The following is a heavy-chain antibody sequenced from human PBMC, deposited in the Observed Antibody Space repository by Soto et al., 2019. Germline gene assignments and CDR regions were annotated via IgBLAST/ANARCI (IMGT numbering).Heavy chain of an antibody. Sequence: GGSLRLSCIASGFTFGDYAMSWFRQAPGKGLEWVGFIRSKVYGGTTDYAAPVKGRFTISRDDSKNTLYLQMNSLKTEDTAVYYCTTVGQWWSPRAWGQGTLVTVSS. V-gene: IGHV3-49*03. CDR2: IRSKVYGGTT. CDR1: GFTFGDYA. J-gene: IGHJ5*02. D-gene: IGHD2-15*01. CDR3: TTVGQWWSPRA.